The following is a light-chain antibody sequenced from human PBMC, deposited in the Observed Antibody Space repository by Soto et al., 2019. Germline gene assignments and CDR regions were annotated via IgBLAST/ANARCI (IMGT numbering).Light chain of an antibody. CDR2: AAS. Sequence: DIQLTQSPSFLSASVGDRVTITCRASQGISSYLAWYQQKPGKAPKFLIYAASTLQSGVPSRFSGSGSGTEFTLTINSLQPEDFATYYCQQLDSYPLTFGGGTKVEIK. CDR3: QQLDSYPLT. CDR1: QGISSY. J-gene: IGKJ4*01. V-gene: IGKV1-9*01.